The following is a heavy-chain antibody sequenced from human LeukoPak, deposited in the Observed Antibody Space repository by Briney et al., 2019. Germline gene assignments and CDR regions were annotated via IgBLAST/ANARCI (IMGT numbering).Heavy chain of an antibody. V-gene: IGHV4-39*01. CDR3: ASGSGYSSSWSDY. Sequence: SETLSLSCTVSGGSISSSSYYWGWIRQPPGKGLEWIGSIYYSGSTYYNPSLKSRVTISVDTSKNQFSLKLSSVTAADTAVYYCASGSGYSSSWSDYWGQGTLVTVSS. CDR1: GGSISSSSYY. J-gene: IGHJ4*02. CDR2: IYYSGST. D-gene: IGHD6-13*01.